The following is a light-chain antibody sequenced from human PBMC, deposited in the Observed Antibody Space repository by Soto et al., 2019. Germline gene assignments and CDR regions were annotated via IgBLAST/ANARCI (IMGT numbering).Light chain of an antibody. J-gene: IGLJ1*01. V-gene: IGLV2-14*01. CDR1: SSDVGGYNY. CDR2: DVS. CDR3: SSYTSSSTHNYV. Sequence: SALTQPASVSGSPGQSITISCTGTSSDVGGYNYVSWYQQHPGKAPKLMIYDVSNRPSGVSNRFSGSKSGNTASLTISGLQAEDEADYYCSSYTSSSTHNYVFGTGTRSPS.